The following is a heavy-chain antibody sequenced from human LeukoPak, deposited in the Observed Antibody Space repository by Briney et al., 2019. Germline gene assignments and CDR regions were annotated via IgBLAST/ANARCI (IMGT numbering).Heavy chain of an antibody. CDR2: IYYSGST. D-gene: IGHD4-17*01. Sequence: SETLSLTCTVSGGSISSSSYYWGWIRQAPGKGLEWIGRIYYSGSTYYNPSLKRRVTISVDTSKNQFSLKLSSVTAADTAVYYCARITTVTDLDYWGQGTLVTVSS. V-gene: IGHV4-39*01. CDR3: ARITTVTDLDY. J-gene: IGHJ4*02. CDR1: GGSISSSSYY.